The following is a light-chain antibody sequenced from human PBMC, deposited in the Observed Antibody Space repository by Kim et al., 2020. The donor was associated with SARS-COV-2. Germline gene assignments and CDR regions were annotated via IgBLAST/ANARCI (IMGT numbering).Light chain of an antibody. V-gene: IGLV3-1*01. Sequence: SYELTQPPSVSVSPGQTASITCSGDKLGDKYACWYQQKPGQSPVLVIYQDSKRPSGIPERLSGSNSGNTATLTISGTQAMDEADYYCKAWDSSTVVFGGGTQLTVL. CDR2: QDS. CDR3: KAWDSSTVV. J-gene: IGLJ2*01. CDR1: KLGDKY.